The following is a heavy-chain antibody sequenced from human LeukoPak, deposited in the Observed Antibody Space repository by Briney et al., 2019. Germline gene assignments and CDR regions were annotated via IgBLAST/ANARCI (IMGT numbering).Heavy chain of an antibody. CDR2: VHYSGNT. V-gene: IGHV4-34*01. J-gene: IGHJ4*02. D-gene: IGHD3-3*01. Sequence: SETLSLTCAVYGGSFNNYYWGWIRQPPGKGLEWIGGVHYSGNTYYNPSLKSRVTISVDTSKNQFSLKLSSVTAADTAVYYCARLGAGPTYYDFWSGYSSFYFDYWGQGTLVTVSS. CDR1: GGSFNNYY. CDR3: ARLGAGPTYYDFWSGYSSFYFDY.